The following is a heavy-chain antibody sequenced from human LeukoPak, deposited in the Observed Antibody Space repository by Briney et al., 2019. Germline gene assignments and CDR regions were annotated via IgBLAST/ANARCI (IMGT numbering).Heavy chain of an antibody. CDR2: MNPNSGNT. D-gene: IGHD6-19*01. CDR1: GYTFTSYD. CDR3: ARGLGSAVAGYFDY. Sequence: GASVKVSCKASGYTFTSYDINWVRQATGQGLGWMGWMNPNSGNTGYAQKFQGRVTMTRNTSISTAYMELSSLRSEDTAVYYCARGLGSAVAGYFDYWGQGTLVTVSS. V-gene: IGHV1-8*01. J-gene: IGHJ4*02.